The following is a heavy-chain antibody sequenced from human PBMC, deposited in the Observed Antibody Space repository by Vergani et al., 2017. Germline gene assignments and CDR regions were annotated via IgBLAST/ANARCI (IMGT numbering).Heavy chain of an antibody. D-gene: IGHD3-9*01. CDR3: ARDGPRYFDWLSWGYYYGMDV. V-gene: IGHV1-18*01. CDR1: GYTFTSYG. Sequence: QVQLVQSGAEVKKPGASVKVSCKASGYTFTSYGISWVRQAPGQGLEWMGWISAYNGNTNYAQKLQGRVTMTTDTSTSTAYMELRSLRSDDKAVYYCARDGPRYFDWLSWGYYYGMDVWGQGTTVTVSS. J-gene: IGHJ6*02. CDR2: ISAYNGNT.